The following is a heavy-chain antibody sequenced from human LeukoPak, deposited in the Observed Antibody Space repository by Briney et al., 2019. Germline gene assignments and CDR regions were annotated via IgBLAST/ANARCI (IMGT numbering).Heavy chain of an antibody. D-gene: IGHD2-15*01. CDR3: AREIYCSASSCTGGVFNI. V-gene: IGHV3-53*01. CDR1: WFTVSSNY. CDR2: IYSGGST. J-gene: IGHJ3*02. Sequence: GGSLRLSCAASWFTVSSNYMSWVRQAPGKGLEWVSVIYSGGSTYYADSVKGRFTISRDNSKNTLYLQMHSLRVEDTAVYYCAREIYCSASSCTGGVFNIWGEGTMVTVSS.